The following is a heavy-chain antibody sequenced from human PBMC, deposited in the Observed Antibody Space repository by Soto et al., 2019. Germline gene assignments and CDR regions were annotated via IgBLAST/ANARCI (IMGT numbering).Heavy chain of an antibody. J-gene: IGHJ4*02. CDR1: GFTFSSYG. V-gene: IGHV3-33*01. D-gene: IGHD6-19*01. Sequence: QVQLVESGGGVVQPGRSLRLSCAASGFTFSSYGMHWVRQAPGKGLEWVAVIWYDGSNKYYADSVKGRFTISRDNSKNTLYLQMNSLRAEDTAVYYCASQSPRGGWYEEYWGQGTLVTVSS. CDR3: ASQSPRGGWYEEY. CDR2: IWYDGSNK.